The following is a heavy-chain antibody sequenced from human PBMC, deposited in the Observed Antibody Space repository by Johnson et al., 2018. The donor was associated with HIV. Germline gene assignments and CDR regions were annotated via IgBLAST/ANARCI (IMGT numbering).Heavy chain of an antibody. CDR2: IWYDGSNK. D-gene: IGHD3-10*01. Sequence: QVQLVESGGGVVQPGRSLRLSCAASGFTFSSYGMHWVRQAPGKGLEWVAVIWYDGSNKYSADSVKGRFTISRDNSKNTLYLQMNSLRAEDTAVYYCAKPYGSGSYDAFDIWGQGTMVTVSS. CDR1: GFTFSSYG. V-gene: IGHV3-33*06. CDR3: AKPYGSGSYDAFDI. J-gene: IGHJ3*02.